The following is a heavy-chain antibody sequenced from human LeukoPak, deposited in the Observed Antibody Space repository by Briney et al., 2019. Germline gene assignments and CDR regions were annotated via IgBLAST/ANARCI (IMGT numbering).Heavy chain of an antibody. J-gene: IGHJ4*02. V-gene: IGHV3-7*01. CDR2: IKQDGSEK. Sequence: GRSLRLSCAASGFTFSSYWMSWVRQAPGKGLEWVANIKQDGSEKYYVDSVKGRFTISRDNAKNSLYLQMNSLRAEDTAVYYCARDSRGVYDSSGYYFDWGQGTLVTVSS. CDR1: GFTFSSYW. CDR3: ARDSRGVYDSSGYYFD. D-gene: IGHD3-22*01.